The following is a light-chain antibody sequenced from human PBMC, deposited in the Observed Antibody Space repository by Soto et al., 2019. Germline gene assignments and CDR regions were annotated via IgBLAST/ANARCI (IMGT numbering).Light chain of an antibody. CDR3: LQYNSYFPST. CDR2: KAS. CDR1: QTITNL. J-gene: IGKJ4*01. V-gene: IGKV1-5*03. Sequence: DIQLTQSPSTLSASVGDRVTITCRASQTITNLLAWFQQKPGKAPEILIYKASSLQSGVPSRFSGSGSGTEFTLTISSLQPDDSATYYCLQYNSYFPSTFGGGTKVEIK.